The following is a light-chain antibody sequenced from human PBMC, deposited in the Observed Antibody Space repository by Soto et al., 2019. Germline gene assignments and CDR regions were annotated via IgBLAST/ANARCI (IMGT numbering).Light chain of an antibody. CDR2: DVS. CDR3: CSYTSSSTYV. V-gene: IGLV2-14*01. Sequence: QSVLTQPASVSGSPGQSITISCTGTSSDVGGYNYVSWYQQHPGKAPKLMIYDVSNRPSGVSNRFSGSKSGNTASLTISGLQAEDEADYYCCSYTSSSTYVFGTGTMLTVL. CDR1: SSDVGGYNY. J-gene: IGLJ1*01.